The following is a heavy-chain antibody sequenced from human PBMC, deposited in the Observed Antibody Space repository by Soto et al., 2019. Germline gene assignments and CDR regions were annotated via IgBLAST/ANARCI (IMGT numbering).Heavy chain of an antibody. V-gene: IGHV1-69*12. J-gene: IGHJ6*02. CDR1: GGTFSNSA. CDR3: ARDKDRQQLGGNYYYGLDV. Sequence: QVQLVQSGAEVKKPGSSVKVSCKASGGTFSNSAISWVRQAPGQGLEWMGGIIPIFRTPDYAQKFQGRVTITADESTSTAYMELSSLRSEDTAVYYGARDKDRQQLGGNYYYGLDVWGQGTTVTVSS. D-gene: IGHD3-3*02. CDR2: IIPIFRTP.